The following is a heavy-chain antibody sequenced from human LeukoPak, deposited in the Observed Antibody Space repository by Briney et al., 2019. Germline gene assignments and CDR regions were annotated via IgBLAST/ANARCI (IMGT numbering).Heavy chain of an antibody. CDR1: GGSISSGSYY. D-gene: IGHD6-13*01. Sequence: PSQTLSLTCTVSGGSISSGSYYWSWIRQPAGQGLEWIGRIYTSGSTNYNPSLKSRVTISVDTSKNQFSLKLSSVTAADTAVYYCARALGERSIKQQPPGEDYWGQGTLVTVSS. J-gene: IGHJ4*02. CDR2: IYTSGST. V-gene: IGHV4-61*02. CDR3: ARALGERSIKQQPPGEDY.